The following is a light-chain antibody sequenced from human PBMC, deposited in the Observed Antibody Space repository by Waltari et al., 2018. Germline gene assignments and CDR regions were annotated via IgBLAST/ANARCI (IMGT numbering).Light chain of an antibody. CDR1: SSDVGTYIL. Sequence: HSALTQPASVSGSPGQSITIPCPRTSSDVGTYILVSLYQHPPGKAPKLMIYESTKRPSGVSNRFSGSKSGNTASLTISGLQAEDEADYYCCSFAGSSPHVVLGGGTKLTVL. CDR3: CSFAGSSPHVV. CDR2: EST. J-gene: IGLJ2*01. V-gene: IGLV2-23*01.